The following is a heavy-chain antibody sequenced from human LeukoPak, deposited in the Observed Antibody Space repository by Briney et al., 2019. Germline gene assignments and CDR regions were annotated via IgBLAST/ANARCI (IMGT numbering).Heavy chain of an antibody. Sequence: SQTLSLTCTVSRGSISSHYWSWIRQPPGKGLEWIGYVYYNGNNNYNPSLKSRVTISVDTSKKQFSLKLSSVTAADTAVYYCARGYGSGGYFDYWGQGTLGTLSS. V-gene: IGHV4-59*11. J-gene: IGHJ4*02. D-gene: IGHD3-10*01. CDR1: RGSISSHY. CDR3: ARGYGSGGYFDY. CDR2: VYYNGNN.